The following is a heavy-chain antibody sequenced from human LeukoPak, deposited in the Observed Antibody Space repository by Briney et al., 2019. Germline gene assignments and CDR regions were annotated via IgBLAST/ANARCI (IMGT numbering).Heavy chain of an antibody. CDR3: ARDAYYDFWSGLTGCYYMDV. CDR1: GFTFSSYW. CDR2: IKQDGSEK. D-gene: IGHD3-3*01. Sequence: GGSLRLSCAASGFTFSSYWMSWVRQAPGKGLEWVANIKQDGSEKYYVDSVKGRFTISRDNAKNSLYLQMNSLRAEDTAVYYCARDAYYDFWSGLTGCYYMDVWGKGTTVAVSS. V-gene: IGHV3-7*01. J-gene: IGHJ6*03.